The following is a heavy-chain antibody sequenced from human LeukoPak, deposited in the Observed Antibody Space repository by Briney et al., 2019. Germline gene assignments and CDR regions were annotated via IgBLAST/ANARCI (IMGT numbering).Heavy chain of an antibody. CDR1: GGSISTSNYY. CDR2: IFYSGST. CDR3: ARDLGSSWYFGY. D-gene: IGHD6-13*01. J-gene: IGHJ4*02. V-gene: IGHV4-39*07. Sequence: SETLSLTCTVSGGSISTSNYYWGWIRQPPGKGLEWIGNIFYSGSTYYSPSLKSRVTISLDTSRNQFSLKLSSVTAADTAVYYCARDLGSSWYFGYWGQGTLVTVSS.